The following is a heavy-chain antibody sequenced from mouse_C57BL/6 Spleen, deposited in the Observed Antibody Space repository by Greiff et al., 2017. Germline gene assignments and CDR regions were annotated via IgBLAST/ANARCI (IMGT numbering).Heavy chain of an antibody. CDR1: GYTFTSYW. CDR2: IDPNSGDT. CDR3: ARRSRGGGYWDWDD. V-gene: IGHV1-72*01. J-gene: IGHJ1*03. Sequence: QVQLQQPGAELVKPGASVKLSCKASGYTFTSYWMHWVKQRPGQGLEWIGRIDPNSGDTKYNEKFKSKATLTVDKTSSTAYMQLSNLTSEDSAVYYGARRSRGGGYWDWDDWGTGTTVTVSS.